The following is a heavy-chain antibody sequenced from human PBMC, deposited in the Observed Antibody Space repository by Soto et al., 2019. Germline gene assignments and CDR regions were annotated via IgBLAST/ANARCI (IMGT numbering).Heavy chain of an antibody. Sequence: EVQLVESGGGLVQPGGSLRLSCAASGFTFSSYSMNWVRQAPGKGLEWVSYVSSSSSTIYYPDSVKGRFTISRDNAKHSLYLQMNSLRAEDTAVYYRARANYYGSPGDFDSWGQGTLVTVSS. V-gene: IGHV3-48*01. D-gene: IGHD3-10*01. CDR1: GFTFSSYS. CDR3: ARANYYGSPGDFDS. J-gene: IGHJ4*02. CDR2: VSSSSSTI.